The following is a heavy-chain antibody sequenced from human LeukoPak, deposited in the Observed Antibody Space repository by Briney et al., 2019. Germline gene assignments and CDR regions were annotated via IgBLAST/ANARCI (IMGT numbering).Heavy chain of an antibody. J-gene: IGHJ4*02. V-gene: IGHV3-23*01. CDR3: AKEVGSVRQQLVHGRFDY. Sequence: PGGSLRLSCAASGFTFSSYAMSWVRQAPGKGLEWVSAISRSGGSTYYADSVKGRFTISRDNSKNTLYLKMNSLRAEDTAVYYCAKEVGSVRQQLVHGRFDYWGQGTLVTVSS. CDR2: ISRSGGST. CDR1: GFTFSSYA. D-gene: IGHD6-13*01.